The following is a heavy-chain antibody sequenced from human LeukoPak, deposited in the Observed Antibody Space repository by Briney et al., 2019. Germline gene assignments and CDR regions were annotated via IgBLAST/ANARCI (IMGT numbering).Heavy chain of an antibody. D-gene: IGHD6-19*01. Sequence: PGGSLRLSCAASGFTFSSYAVSWVRQAPGKGLEWVSAISGSGGSTYYADSVKGRFTISRDNSKNTLYVQMNSLRAEDTAVYYCAKDSSGWYYFDYWGQGTLVTVSS. CDR3: AKDSSGWYYFDY. J-gene: IGHJ4*02. CDR1: GFTFSSYA. V-gene: IGHV3-23*01. CDR2: ISGSGGST.